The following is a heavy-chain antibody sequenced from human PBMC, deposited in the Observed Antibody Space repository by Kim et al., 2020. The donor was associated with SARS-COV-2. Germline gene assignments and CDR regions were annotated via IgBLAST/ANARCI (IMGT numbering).Heavy chain of an antibody. D-gene: IGHD3-10*01. J-gene: IGHJ4*02. V-gene: IGHV3-23*01. Sequence: ATVKARVTMSRISSKTSLYLQMSSLRAEDTAVYYCAKDRRGAMVRGVIDYWGQGTLVTVSS. CDR3: AKDRRGAMVRGVIDY.